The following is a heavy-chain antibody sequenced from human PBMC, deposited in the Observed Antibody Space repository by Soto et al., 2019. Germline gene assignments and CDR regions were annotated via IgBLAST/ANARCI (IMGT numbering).Heavy chain of an antibody. CDR2: IYPGDSDT. J-gene: IGHJ4*02. CDR1: GYSFTSYW. Sequence: GESLKISCKGSGYSFTSYWIGWVRQMPGKGLECMGIIYPGDSDTRYSPSFQGQVTISADKSASTAYLQWSSLKASDTAMYYCARFRQWLVFDYWGQGTLVTVSS. CDR3: ARFRQWLVFDY. D-gene: IGHD6-19*01. V-gene: IGHV5-51*01.